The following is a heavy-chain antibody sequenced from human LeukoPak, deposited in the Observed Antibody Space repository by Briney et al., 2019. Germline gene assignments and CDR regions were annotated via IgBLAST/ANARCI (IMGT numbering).Heavy chain of an antibody. CDR1: GFTFDDYA. V-gene: IGHV3-43*02. D-gene: IGHD3-9*01. CDR3: AKLARRYFDWSAEYYFDY. J-gene: IGHJ4*02. Sequence: GGSLRLSCAASGFTFDDYAMHWVRQAPGNGLEWVSLISGDGGSTYYAEPVKGRFTISRDNSNNSLYLQMNSLRTEDTALYYCAKLARRYFDWSAEYYFDYWGQGTLVTVSS. CDR2: ISGDGGST.